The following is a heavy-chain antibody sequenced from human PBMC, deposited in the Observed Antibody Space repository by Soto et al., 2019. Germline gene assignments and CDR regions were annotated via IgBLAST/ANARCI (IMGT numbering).Heavy chain of an antibody. Sequence: EVQLLESGGGLVQPGGSLRLSFAASGFTFSSYAMSWVRQAPGKGLEWVSAISGSGGSTYYADSVKVRFTISIDNSKNTLYLQMNSLRAEDTAVYYCAKDRLGKYYYDSSGYYSPEYYFDYWGQGTLVTVSS. CDR2: ISGSGGST. D-gene: IGHD3-22*01. V-gene: IGHV3-23*01. CDR3: AKDRLGKYYYDSSGYYSPEYYFDY. CDR1: GFTFSSYA. J-gene: IGHJ4*02.